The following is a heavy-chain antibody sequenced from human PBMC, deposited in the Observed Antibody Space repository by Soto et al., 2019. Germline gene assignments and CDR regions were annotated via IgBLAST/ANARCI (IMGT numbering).Heavy chain of an antibody. J-gene: IGHJ4*02. CDR2: MKPDSGRA. Sequence: ASVKFSCKVSGYTFTNHDINWVRQTTGQGLEWMGWMKPDSGRAGYAQQLQGRVTMTTNTSTSTAYMELSSLRSDDTAVYYCARIMDYSVSEYWGKGTLVTVSS. D-gene: IGHD2-15*01. CDR1: GYTFTNHD. V-gene: IGHV1-8*01. CDR3: ARIMDYSVSEY.